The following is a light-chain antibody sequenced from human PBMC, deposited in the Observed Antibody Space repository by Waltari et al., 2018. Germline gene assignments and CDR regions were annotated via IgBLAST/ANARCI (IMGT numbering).Light chain of an antibody. CDR3: SSYAGGSSLM. J-gene: IGLJ3*02. CDR1: STDVQGYDP. V-gene: IGLV2-8*01. CDR2: ELT. Sequence: QSALTQPPSAPGSPGQSFTISCTGISTDVQGYDPFFWYQQHPGKAPKLLIYELTKRPSGVPYRFSGSKSDNTASLAVSGLQAEDEADYYCSSYAGGSSLMFGGGTKLTVL.